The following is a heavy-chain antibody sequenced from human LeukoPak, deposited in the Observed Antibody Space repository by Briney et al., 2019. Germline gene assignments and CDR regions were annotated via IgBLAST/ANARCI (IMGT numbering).Heavy chain of an antibody. CDR1: GFTFNSYA. V-gene: IGHV3-53*01. J-gene: IGHJ4*02. Sequence: GGSLRLSCAASGFTFNSYAMSWVRQAPGKGLEWVSLICSGGNTYYADSVKGRFTISRDDSKNTLYLQMNSLRAEDTAVHYCARRYCSGGTCYFFDYWGQGTLVTVSS. CDR2: ICSGGNT. CDR3: ARRYCSGGTCYFFDY. D-gene: IGHD2-15*01.